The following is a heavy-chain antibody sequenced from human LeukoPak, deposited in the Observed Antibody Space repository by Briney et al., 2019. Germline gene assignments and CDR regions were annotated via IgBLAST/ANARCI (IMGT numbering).Heavy chain of an antibody. CDR1: GYTFTSYD. J-gene: IGHJ6*03. Sequence: VASVKVSCKASGYTFTSYDINWVRQATGQGLEWMGWMNPNSGNTGYAQKFQGRVTMTRNTSISTAYMELSSLRSEDTAVYYCARGQGLVVPAAMVNYYYYMDVWGKGTTVTVSS. CDR3: ARGQGLVVPAAMVNYYYYMDV. CDR2: MNPNSGNT. V-gene: IGHV1-8*01. D-gene: IGHD2-2*01.